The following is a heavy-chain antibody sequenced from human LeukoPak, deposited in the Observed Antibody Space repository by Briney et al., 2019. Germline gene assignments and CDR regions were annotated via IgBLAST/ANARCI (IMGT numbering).Heavy chain of an antibody. CDR2: IRSKAYGGTT. V-gene: IGHV3-49*04. Sequence: PGGSLRLSCTASGFTFGDYAMSWVRQAPGKGLEWVGFIRSKAYGGTTEYAASVKGRFTISRDDSKSIAYLQMNSLKTEDTAVYYCTRGELVFDYWGQGTLVTVSS. J-gene: IGHJ4*02. CDR3: TRGELVFDY. CDR1: GFTFGDYA. D-gene: IGHD1-26*01.